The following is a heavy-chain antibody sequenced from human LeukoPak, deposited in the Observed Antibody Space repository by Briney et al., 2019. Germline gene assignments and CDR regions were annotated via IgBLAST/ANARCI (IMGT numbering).Heavy chain of an antibody. J-gene: IGHJ4*02. CDR1: GGSFSGYY. CDR3: ARGFHYYGSGSYHFDY. D-gene: IGHD3-10*01. Sequence: SGTLSLTCAVYGGSFSGYYWSWIRQPPGKGLEWIGEINHSGSTNYNPSLKSRVTISVDTSKNQFSLKLSSVTAADAAVYYCARGFHYYGSGSYHFDYWGQGTLVTVSS. CDR2: INHSGST. V-gene: IGHV4-34*01.